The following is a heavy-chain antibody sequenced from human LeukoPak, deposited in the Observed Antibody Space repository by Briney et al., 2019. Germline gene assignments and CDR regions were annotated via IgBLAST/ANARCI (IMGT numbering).Heavy chain of an antibody. Sequence: PGGSLRLSCAASGFTFDDYAMHWVRQAPGKGLEWVSGISWNSGSIGYADSVKGRFTISRDNAKNSLYLQMNSLRAEDMALYYCAKGEMATIIGAFDIWGQGTTVTVSS. V-gene: IGHV3-9*03. D-gene: IGHD5-24*01. CDR3: AKGEMATIIGAFDI. CDR2: ISWNSGSI. J-gene: IGHJ3*02. CDR1: GFTFDDYA.